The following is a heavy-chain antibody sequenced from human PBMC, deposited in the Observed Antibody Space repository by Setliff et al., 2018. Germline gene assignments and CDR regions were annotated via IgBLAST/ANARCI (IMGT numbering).Heavy chain of an antibody. V-gene: IGHV1-18*01. CDR3: ARVPQEAFYYYDRGNHFDS. Sequence: ASVKVSCKAFGYTFAKYGTSWVRQAPGQGLEWMGWISGYNGYTVYAQKLQGRVTLTTDTSTGTAYMEVRSLRSDDTAVYYCARVPQEAFYYYDRGNHFDSWGQGTLVTVSS. D-gene: IGHD3-22*01. CDR2: ISGYNGYT. J-gene: IGHJ4*02. CDR1: GYTFAKYG.